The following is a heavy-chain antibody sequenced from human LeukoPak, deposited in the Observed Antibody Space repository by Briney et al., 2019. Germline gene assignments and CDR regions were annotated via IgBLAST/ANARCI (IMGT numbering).Heavy chain of an antibody. CDR3: ARGESGYGASFDY. CDR1: GDSISSSNCY. CDR2: LYDGAYT. V-gene: IGHV4-39*07. Sequence: PSETLSLTCTVSGDSISSSNCYWGWIRQPPRKGLEWITSLYDGAYTFYNPSLKSRVAISLDTSKNQFSLKLTSVTAADTAVYYCARGESGYGASFDYWGQGTLVTVSS. J-gene: IGHJ4*02. D-gene: IGHD5-12*01.